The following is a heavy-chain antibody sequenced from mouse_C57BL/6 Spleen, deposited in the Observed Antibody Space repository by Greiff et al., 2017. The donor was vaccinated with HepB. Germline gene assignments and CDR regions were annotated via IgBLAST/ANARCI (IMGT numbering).Heavy chain of an antibody. D-gene: IGHD1-2*01. CDR1: GFTFTDYY. J-gene: IGHJ3*01. V-gene: IGHV7-3*01. CDR2: IRNKANGYTT. Sequence: EVMLVESGGGLVQPGGSLSLSCAASGFTFTDYYMSWVRQPPGKALEWLGFIRNKANGYTTEYSASVKGRFTISRDNSQSILYLQMNALRAEDSATYYCARYEDYGPSRGFAYWGQGTLVTVSA. CDR3: ARYEDYGPSRGFAY.